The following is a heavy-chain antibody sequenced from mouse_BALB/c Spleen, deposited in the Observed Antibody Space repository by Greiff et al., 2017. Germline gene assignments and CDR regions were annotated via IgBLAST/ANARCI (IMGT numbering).Heavy chain of an antibody. CDR2: IDPANGNT. CDR1: GFNIKDTY. Sequence: EVQVVESGAELVKPGASVKLSCTASGFNIKDTYMHWVKQRPEQGLEWIGRIDPANGNTKYDPKFQGKATITADTSSNTAYLQLSSLTSEDTAVYYCARAPTMIKGFAYWGQGTLVTVSA. CDR3: ARAPTMIKGFAY. D-gene: IGHD2-4*01. J-gene: IGHJ3*01. V-gene: IGHV14-3*02.